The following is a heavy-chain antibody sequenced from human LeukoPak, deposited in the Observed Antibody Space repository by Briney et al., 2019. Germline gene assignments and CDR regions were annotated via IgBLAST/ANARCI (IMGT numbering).Heavy chain of an antibody. V-gene: IGHV4-34*01. CDR3: ARGPSRGYSYGYRPDWYFDL. CDR2: INHSGST. CDR1: GGSFSGYY. J-gene: IGHJ2*01. D-gene: IGHD5-18*01. Sequence: SETLSLTCAVYGGSFSGYYWSWIRQPPGKGLEWIGEINHSGSTNYNPSLKSRVTISVDTSKNQLSLKLSSVTAADTAVYYCARGPSRGYSYGYRPDWYFDLWGRGTLVTVSS.